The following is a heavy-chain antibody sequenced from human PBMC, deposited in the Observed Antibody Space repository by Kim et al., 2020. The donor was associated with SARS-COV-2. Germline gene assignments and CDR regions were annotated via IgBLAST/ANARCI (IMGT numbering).Heavy chain of an antibody. J-gene: IGHJ4*02. CDR3: ATAGRQYYYDSSGYYYYFDY. CDR2: FDPEDGET. V-gene: IGHV1-24*01. D-gene: IGHD3-22*01. CDR1: GYTLTELS. Sequence: ASVKVSCKVSGYTLTELSMHWVRQAPGKGLEWMGGFDPEDGETIYAQKFQGRVTMTEDTSTDTAYMELSSLRSEDTAVYYCATAGRQYYYDSSGYYYYFDYWGQGTLVTVSS.